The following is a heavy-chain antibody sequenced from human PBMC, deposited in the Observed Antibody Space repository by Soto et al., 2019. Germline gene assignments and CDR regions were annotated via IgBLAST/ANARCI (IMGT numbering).Heavy chain of an antibody. D-gene: IGHD2-2*02. V-gene: IGHV3-23*01. CDR1: GFTFSSYA. J-gene: IGHJ5*02. CDR2: ISGSGGST. Sequence: GGSLRLSCAASGFTFSSYAMSWVRQAPGKGLEWVSAISGSGGSTYYADSVKGRFTISRDNSKNTLYLQMNSLRAEDTAVYYCAKHSRLGYCSSTSCYSWFDPWGQGTLVTVSS. CDR3: AKHSRLGYCSSTSCYSWFDP.